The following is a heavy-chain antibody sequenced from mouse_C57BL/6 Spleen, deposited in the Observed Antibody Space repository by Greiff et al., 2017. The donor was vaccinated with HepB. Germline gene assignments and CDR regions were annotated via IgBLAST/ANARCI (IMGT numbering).Heavy chain of an antibody. D-gene: IGHD1-1*01. V-gene: IGHV14-1*01. CDR3: TTPYYYGSSPYAMDY. CDR2: IDPEDGDT. CDR1: GFNIKDYY. J-gene: IGHJ4*01. Sequence: EVKLQESGAELVRPGASVKLSCTASGFNIKDYYMHWVKQRPEQGLEWIGRIDPEDGDTEYAPKFQGKATMTADTSSNTAYLQLSSLTSEDTAVYYCTTPYYYGSSPYAMDYWGQGTSVTVSS.